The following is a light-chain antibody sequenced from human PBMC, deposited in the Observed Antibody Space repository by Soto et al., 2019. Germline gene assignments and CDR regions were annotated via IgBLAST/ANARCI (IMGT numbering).Light chain of an antibody. Sequence: IQLTQSPSSLSASVGDRVTITCRASQGISSYLAWYQQKPGKAPKLLIYAASTLQSGVPSRFSGSGSGTAFTHTISRLQPEDFASYYCQQRNSYPITVGQGTRLEIK. CDR2: AAS. CDR3: QQRNSYPIT. CDR1: QGISSY. J-gene: IGKJ5*01. V-gene: IGKV1-9*01.